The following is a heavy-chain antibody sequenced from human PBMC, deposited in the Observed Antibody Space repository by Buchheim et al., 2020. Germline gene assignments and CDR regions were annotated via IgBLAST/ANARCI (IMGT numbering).Heavy chain of an antibody. V-gene: IGHV3-7*01. D-gene: IGHD6-19*01. CDR1: GFIFSSYW. Sequence: EVQLVESGGGLVQPGGSLRLSCAASGFIFSSYWMTWVRQAPGKGLEWVANIKQDGTEKYYVDSVKGRFTISRDNAKNSLYLQMNGLRDEDTAVYYCARDSYSSGWYKEYWGQGTL. J-gene: IGHJ4*02. CDR2: IKQDGTEK. CDR3: ARDSYSSGWYKEY.